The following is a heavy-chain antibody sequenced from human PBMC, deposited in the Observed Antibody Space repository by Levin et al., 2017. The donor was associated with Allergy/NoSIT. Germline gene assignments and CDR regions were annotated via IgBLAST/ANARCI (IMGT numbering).Heavy chain of an antibody. V-gene: IGHV3-11*01. J-gene: IGHJ6*03. Sequence: GGSLRLSCAASGFTFSDYYMSWIRQAPGKGLEWVSYISSSGSTIYYADSVKGRFTISRDNAKNSLYLQMNSLRAEDTAVYYCARETSLDYGDYYYYYYMDVWGKGTTVTVSS. D-gene: IGHD4-17*01. CDR2: ISSSGSTI. CDR3: ARETSLDYGDYYYYYYMDV. CDR1: GFTFSDYY.